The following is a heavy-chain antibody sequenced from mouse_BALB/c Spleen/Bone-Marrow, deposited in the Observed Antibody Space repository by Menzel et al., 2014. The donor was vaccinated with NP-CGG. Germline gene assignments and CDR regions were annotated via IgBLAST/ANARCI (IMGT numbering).Heavy chain of an antibody. V-gene: IGHV1-69*02. J-gene: IGHJ2*01. D-gene: IGHD2-10*02. CDR3: TRKYGPLYYFDY. Sequence: QVQLQQSGAELVRPGASVKLSCKASGYTFTSYWINWVKQRPGQGLEWIGNIYPSDSYTNYNQKFKDKATLTVDKSSSTAYMQLNSPTSEDSAVYYCTRKYGPLYYFDYWGQGTTLTVSS. CDR2: IYPSDSYT. CDR1: GYTFTSYW.